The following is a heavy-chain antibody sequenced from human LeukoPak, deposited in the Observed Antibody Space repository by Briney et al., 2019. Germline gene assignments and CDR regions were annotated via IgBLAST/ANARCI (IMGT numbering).Heavy chain of an antibody. CDR1: GFTFSSYA. CDR2: IGASGGST. V-gene: IGHV3-23*01. D-gene: IGHD6-13*01. J-gene: IGHJ4*02. CDR3: VKAAGSWYGYFDY. Sequence: GGSLRLSCATSGFTFSSYAMSWVRQAPGKGLEWVSGIGASGGSTYCADSVKGRFTISRDNSKNTLYLQMSSLRPEDTAVYYCVKAAGSWYGYFDYWGQGTLVTVSS.